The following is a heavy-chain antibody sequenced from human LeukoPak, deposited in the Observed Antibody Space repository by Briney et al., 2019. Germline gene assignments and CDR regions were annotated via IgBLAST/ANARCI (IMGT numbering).Heavy chain of an antibody. J-gene: IGHJ4*02. D-gene: IGHD1-26*01. CDR3: ARVPAGPLWEVHRLDY. V-gene: IGHV1-2*02. CDR2: INPNSGGT. CDR1: GYTFTGYY. Sequence: GASVKVSCKASGYTFTGYYMHWVRQAPGQGLEWMGWINPNSGGTYYAQKFQGRVTMTRDTSISTAYMELSRLRSDDTAVYYCARVPAGPLWEVHRLDYWGQGTLVTVSS.